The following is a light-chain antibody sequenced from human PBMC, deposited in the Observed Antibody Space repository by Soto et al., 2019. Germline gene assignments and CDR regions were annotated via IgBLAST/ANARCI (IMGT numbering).Light chain of an antibody. J-gene: IGKJ1*01. CDR3: QHYNSYSEA. CDR2: KAS. Sequence: DIQMTQSPSTLSGSVGDRVTITCRASQTISGWLAWYQQKPGKAPKLLIYKASTLKSGVPSRFTGSVSRTEFTLTVSSLQPDAFATYYSQHYNSYSEAVGQGTKV. CDR1: QTISGW. V-gene: IGKV1-5*03.